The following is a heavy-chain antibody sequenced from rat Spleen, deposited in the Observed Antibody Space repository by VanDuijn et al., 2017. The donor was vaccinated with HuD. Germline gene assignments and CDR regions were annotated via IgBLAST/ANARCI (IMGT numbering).Heavy chain of an antibody. Sequence: EVQLVESGGGLVQPGRSLKLSCAASGVTISDYYMAWVRQAPTKGLEWVAIISYDGSRIYYRDSVKGRFTISRDNAKSTLYLQMDSLRSEDTATYYCARRGGYFDFWGPGTMVTVSS. CDR2: ISYDGSRI. J-gene: IGHJ1*01. CDR3: ARRGGYFDF. CDR1: GVTISDYY. V-gene: IGHV5S10*01.